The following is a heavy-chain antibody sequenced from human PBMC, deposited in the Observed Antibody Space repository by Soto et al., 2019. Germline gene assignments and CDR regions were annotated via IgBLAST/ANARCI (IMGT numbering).Heavy chain of an antibody. V-gene: IGHV3-23*01. J-gene: IGHJ4*02. CDR3: AKDGYSITRNKPLDY. CDR1: RFTFSSYA. D-gene: IGHD2-2*01. CDR2: ISVSGGST. Sequence: EVQLLESGGGLVQPGGSLRISCAASRFTFSSYAMCWVRQAPGKGLECVSSISVSGGSTYYADSVKGRFTISRDNSKNTLYLQMNRLRAEDTAVYYCAKDGYSITRNKPLDYWGQGTLVTVSS.